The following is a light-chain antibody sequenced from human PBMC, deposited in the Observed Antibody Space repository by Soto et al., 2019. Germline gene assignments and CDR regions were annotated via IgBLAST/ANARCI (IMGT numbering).Light chain of an antibody. V-gene: IGKV1-5*03. CDR3: QQYGANSPWT. J-gene: IGKJ1*01. CDR2: KAS. Sequence: DIQMTQFPSTLSASVGDRVTINCRASQNINNWLAWYQQKPGKAPKVLIYKASSLESGVPSRFSGSGSGTEFTLTISSLQTEDFATYYCQQYGANSPWTFGQGTKVEIK. CDR1: QNINNW.